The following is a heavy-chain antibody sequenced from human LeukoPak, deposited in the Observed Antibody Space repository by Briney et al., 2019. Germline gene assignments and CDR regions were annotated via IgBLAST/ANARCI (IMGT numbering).Heavy chain of an antibody. J-gene: IGHJ5*02. CDR2: INPGDSDT. Sequence: GESLKISCATSGYRFTNCWIGWVRQMPGKGLEFMGIINPGDSDTRYSPSFQGQVTISADKSFSTAYLQFHSLKASDTAMYYCARHATTGFTVNRFDPWGQGTLVTVFS. CDR3: ARHATTGFTVNRFDP. V-gene: IGHV5-51*01. D-gene: IGHD1-26*01. CDR1: GYRFTNCW.